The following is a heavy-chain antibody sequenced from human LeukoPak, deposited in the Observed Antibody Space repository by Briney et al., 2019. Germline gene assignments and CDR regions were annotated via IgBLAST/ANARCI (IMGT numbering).Heavy chain of an antibody. CDR2: IIPIFGIA. Sequence: ASVKVSCKASGGTFSSYAISWVRQAPGQGLEWMGRIIPIFGIANYAQKFQGRVTITADKSTSTAYMELSSLRSEDTAVYYCARGSEAAMVIDYYYYGMDVWGQGTTVTVSS. D-gene: IGHD2-2*01. J-gene: IGHJ6*02. V-gene: IGHV1-69*04. CDR1: GGTFSSYA. CDR3: ARGSEAAMVIDYYYYGMDV.